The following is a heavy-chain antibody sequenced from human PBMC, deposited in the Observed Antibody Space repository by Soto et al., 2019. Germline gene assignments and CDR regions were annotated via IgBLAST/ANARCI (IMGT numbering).Heavy chain of an antibody. CDR2: IYYSGST. CDR1: GGSISSSSYY. CDR3: ARTTVTTFDDYFDY. Sequence: SETLSLTCTVSGGSISSSSYYWGWIRQPPGKGLEWIGSIYYSGSTYYNPSLKSRVTISVDTSKNQFSLKLSSVTAADTAVYYCARTTVTTFDDYFDYWGQGTLVTVSS. D-gene: IGHD4-17*01. J-gene: IGHJ4*02. V-gene: IGHV4-39*01.